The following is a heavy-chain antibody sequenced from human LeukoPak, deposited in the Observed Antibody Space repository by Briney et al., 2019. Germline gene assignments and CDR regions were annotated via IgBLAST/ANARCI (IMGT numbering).Heavy chain of an antibody. J-gene: IGHJ4*02. D-gene: IGHD3-22*01. CDR3: ARYYYDSSGYYYVFDY. CDR1: GYTFTSYD. CDR2: MNPNSGNT. V-gene: IGHV1-8*01. Sequence: GASVKVSCKASGYTFTSYDINWVRQATGQGLEWMGWMNPNSGNTGYAQKFQGRVTMTRNTSISTAYMELSRLRSDDTAVYYCARYYYDSSGYYYVFDYWGQGTLVTVSS.